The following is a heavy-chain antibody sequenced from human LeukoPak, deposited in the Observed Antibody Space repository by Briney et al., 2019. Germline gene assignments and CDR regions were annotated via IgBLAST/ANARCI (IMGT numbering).Heavy chain of an antibody. CDR3: AKGDFEILAGFSPYFYYGNDG. D-gene: IGHD3-9*01. V-gene: IGHV3-53*01. Sequence: PGGSLRLSCAASGFTVSSNYMSWVRQAPGKGLEWVSVIYSGGSTYYADSVKGRFTISRDNSKNTLYLQMNSLRAEDTAVYYCAKGDFEILAGFSPYFYYGNDGRGQGTTVTVSS. J-gene: IGHJ6*02. CDR2: IYSGGST. CDR1: GFTVSSNY.